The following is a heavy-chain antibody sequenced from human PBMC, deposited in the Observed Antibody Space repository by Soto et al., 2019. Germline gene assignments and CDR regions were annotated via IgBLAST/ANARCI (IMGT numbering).Heavy chain of an antibody. J-gene: IGHJ6*02. CDR3: ARLKEILATIKTYYYGMDV. CDR1: GGSFSGYY. D-gene: IGHD5-12*01. CDR2: INNSGSN. V-gene: IGHV4-34*01. Sequence: QVQLQQWGAGLLKPSETLSLTCAVYGGSFSGYYWIWIRQPPGKGLEWIGDINNSGSNNYNPYLKSRVTISVDTSQNQFSLKLSSVTAADTAVYYCARLKEILATIKTYYYGMDVWGQGTTVTVSS.